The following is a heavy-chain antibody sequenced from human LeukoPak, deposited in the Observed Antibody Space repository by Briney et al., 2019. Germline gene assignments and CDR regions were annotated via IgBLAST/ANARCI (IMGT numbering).Heavy chain of an antibody. CDR2: IYYHENT. Sequence: SETLSLTCTVSGGSISSSSDYWGWIRQAPGKGLEWIGSIYYHENTYYNSSLKSRVTISVDTSKNQFSLKLNSVTAADTAVYYCARHRPYYYGAEPSRFDPWGQGTLVTVSS. CDR1: GGSISSSSDY. D-gene: IGHD3-10*01. CDR3: ARHRPYYYGAEPSRFDP. V-gene: IGHV4-39*01. J-gene: IGHJ5*02.